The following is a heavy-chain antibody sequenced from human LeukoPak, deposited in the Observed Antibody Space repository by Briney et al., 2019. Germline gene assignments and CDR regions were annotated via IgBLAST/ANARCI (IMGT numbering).Heavy chain of an antibody. J-gene: IGHJ4*02. V-gene: IGHV3-74*01. CDR2: INSDGSST. CDR3: AKDYSSSPGYNFDY. Sequence: GGSLRLSCAASGFTFSSYWMHWVRQAPGKGLVWVSRINSDGSSTSYADSVKGRFTISRDNAKNTLYLQMNSLRAEDTAVYYCAKDYSSSPGYNFDYWGQGTLVTVSS. D-gene: IGHD6-6*01. CDR1: GFTFSSYW.